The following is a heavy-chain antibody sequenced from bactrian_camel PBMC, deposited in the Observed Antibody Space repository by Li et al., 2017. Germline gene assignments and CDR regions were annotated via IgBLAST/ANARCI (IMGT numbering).Heavy chain of an antibody. D-gene: IGHD2*01. CDR1: GFTFSRIT. Sequence: VQLVESGGGLVQPGGSLRLSCAASGFTFSRITMNWVRQAPGKGLEWVSLISGGGSTNYADSVKGRFTISRDNAKNTLFLQLNSLKTEDTAMYYCAKARERWILPTSSTRSQYSDWGQGTQVTVS. CDR2: LISGGGST. CDR3: AKARERWILPTSSTRSQYSD. V-gene: IGHV3S42*01. J-gene: IGHJ4*01.